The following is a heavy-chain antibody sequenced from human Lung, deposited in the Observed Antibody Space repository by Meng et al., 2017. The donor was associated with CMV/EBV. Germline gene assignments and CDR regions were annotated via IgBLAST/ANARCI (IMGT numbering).Heavy chain of an antibody. Sequence: GGXXRLXCAASGFTFRTYVMHWVRQAPGKGLEWVAVTSSDGSRKYYADFVKGRFTISRDNSKNTLYLQLNSLRTEDTAVYYCARDQKEEGDNWFDPSGQGXLVTVSS. CDR3: ARDQKEEGDNWFDP. J-gene: IGHJ5*02. CDR1: GFTFRTYV. V-gene: IGHV3-30*04. CDR2: TSSDGSRK.